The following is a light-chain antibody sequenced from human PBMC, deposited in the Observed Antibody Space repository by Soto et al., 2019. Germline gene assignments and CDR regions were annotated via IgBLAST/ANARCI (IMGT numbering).Light chain of an antibody. J-gene: IGKJ1*01. Sequence: DIQLTQSPSFLSASVGDEVTITCRASQGIRSHLAWYQQKPGKAPKLLIYTASTLQSGVPSRFSGGGSGTEFTLTISSLQPEDLATYYCQQLNGFPPWTFGQGTKVDIK. CDR1: QGIRSH. CDR3: QQLNGFPPWT. V-gene: IGKV1-9*01. CDR2: TAS.